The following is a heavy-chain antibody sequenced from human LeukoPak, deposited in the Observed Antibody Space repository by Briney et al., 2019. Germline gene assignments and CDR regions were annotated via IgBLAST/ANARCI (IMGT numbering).Heavy chain of an antibody. CDR1: GGSISSSSYE. CDR2: IYYSGST. J-gene: IGHJ4*02. CDR3: ARRNYYDSSPDY. Sequence: PSETLSLTCTVSGGSISSSSYEWGWIRQPPGKGLEWIGSIYYSGSTYYNPSLKSRVTISVDTSKNQFSLKLSSVTAADTAVYNCARRNYYDSSPDYWGQGTLVTVSS. D-gene: IGHD3-22*01. V-gene: IGHV4-39*01.